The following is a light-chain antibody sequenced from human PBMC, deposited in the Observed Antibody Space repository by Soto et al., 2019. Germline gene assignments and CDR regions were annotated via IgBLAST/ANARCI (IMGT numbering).Light chain of an antibody. V-gene: IGKV3-11*01. CDR1: QYINTR. CDR2: QTS. Sequence: ENVLSQSPAALSSFPGDRVTLSCRASQYINTRLAWYQHRPGQAPRLLIYQTSIRAAGIPARFSASGSGTDFTLTISDVQPEDFALYYCHQRQSWPRPFGQGTKAAIK. J-gene: IGKJ1*01. CDR3: HQRQSWPRP.